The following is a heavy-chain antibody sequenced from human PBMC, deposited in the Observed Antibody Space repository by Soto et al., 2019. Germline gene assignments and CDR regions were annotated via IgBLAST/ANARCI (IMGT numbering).Heavy chain of an antibody. CDR1: GFTVSSNY. CDR2: IYSGGST. J-gene: IGHJ4*02. CDR3: ARDPPRGYDILTGSSPDPFDY. Sequence: EVQLVESGGGLVQPGGSLRLSCAASGFTVSSNYMSWVRQAPGKGLEWVSVIYSGGSTYYADSVKGRFTISRDNSKNTLYLQMNSLRAEDKAVYYCARDPPRGYDILTGSSPDPFDYWGQGTLVTVSS. V-gene: IGHV3-66*01. D-gene: IGHD3-9*01.